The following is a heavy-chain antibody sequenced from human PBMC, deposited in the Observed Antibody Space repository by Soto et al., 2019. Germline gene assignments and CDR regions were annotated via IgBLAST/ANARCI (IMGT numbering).Heavy chain of an antibody. V-gene: IGHV3-30-3*01. CDR3: ARGAVRIAVAGPFGY. J-gene: IGHJ4*02. CDR1: GFTFSSYA. D-gene: IGHD6-19*01. CDR2: ISYDGSNK. Sequence: QVQLVESGGGVVQPGRSLRLSCAASGFTFSSYAMHWVRQAPGKGLEWVAVISYDGSNKYYADSVKGRFTISRDNSKNTLYLQMNSLRAEDTAVYYCARGAVRIAVAGPFGYWGQGTLVTVSS.